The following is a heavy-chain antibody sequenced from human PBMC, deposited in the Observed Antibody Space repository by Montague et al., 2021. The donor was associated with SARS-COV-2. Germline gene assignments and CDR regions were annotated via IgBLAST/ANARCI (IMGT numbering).Heavy chain of an antibody. CDR1: GDSISSSAYY. Sequence: TLSLTCTVSGDSISSSAYYWSWIRQHPGKGLEWIGYIYYTGXSXYXXXXRXRLTISVDTSKNQFSLKLNSVTAAEAAVYYCARVISRQNNIVVVGLYFFDYWGQGTLVTVSS. D-gene: IGHD2-15*01. CDR3: ARVISRQNNIVVVGLYFFDY. CDR2: IYYTGXS. V-gene: IGHV4-31*03. J-gene: IGHJ4*02.